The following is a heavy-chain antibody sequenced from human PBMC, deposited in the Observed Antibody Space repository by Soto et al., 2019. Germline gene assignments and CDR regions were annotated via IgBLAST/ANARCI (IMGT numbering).Heavy chain of an antibody. CDR3: ARTIVAAGGRRYFDL. CDR1: GFTFSDYY. Sequence: QVQLVESGGGLVKPGGSLRLSCAASGFTFSDYYMSWIRQAPGKGLEWGSYINSSSSYTNYADSVKGRFTISRDNAKNSLYLQMNSLRAEDTAVYYCARTIVAAGGRRYFDLWGRGTLVTVSS. D-gene: IGHD6-13*01. V-gene: IGHV3-11*05. J-gene: IGHJ2*01. CDR2: INSSSSYT.